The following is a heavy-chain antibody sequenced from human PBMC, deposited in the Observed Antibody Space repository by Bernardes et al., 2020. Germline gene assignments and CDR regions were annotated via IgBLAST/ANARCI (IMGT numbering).Heavy chain of an antibody. CDR3: ARGSLRRGNWFDP. V-gene: IGHV4-34*01. CDR1: GGSFRGYY. J-gene: IGHJ5*02. CDR2: INHNGDT. D-gene: IGHD4-17*01. Sequence: ETLSLTCTVYGGSFRGYYWTWIRQSPGKGLEWIGEINHNGDTNYNPSLESRVTMSVQTSRNQVSLHLRSVTAADTAIFYCARGSLRRGNWFDPWGQGTLVTVSS.